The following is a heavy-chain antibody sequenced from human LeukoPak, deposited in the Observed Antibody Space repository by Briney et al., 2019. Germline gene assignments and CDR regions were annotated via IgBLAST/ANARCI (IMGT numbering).Heavy chain of an antibody. Sequence: GESLKISCKGSGYSFTSYWIGWVRQMPGKGLEWMGIIYPGDSDTRYSPSFQGQVTISADKSISTAHLQWSSLKASDTAMYYCARGPIAYYDILTATYFDYWGQGTLVTVSS. CDR1: GYSFTSYW. D-gene: IGHD3-9*01. CDR3: ARGPIAYYDILTATYFDY. J-gene: IGHJ4*02. V-gene: IGHV5-51*01. CDR2: IYPGDSDT.